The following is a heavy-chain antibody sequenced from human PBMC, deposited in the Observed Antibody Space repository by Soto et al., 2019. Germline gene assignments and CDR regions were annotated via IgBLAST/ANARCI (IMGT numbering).Heavy chain of an antibody. CDR2: TYYRSKWYN. CDR1: GDSVSSNSAA. D-gene: IGHD2-2*01. CDR3: ARSAKALGYCSSTSCCGGNWFDP. Sequence: SQTLSLTCAISGDSVSSNSAAWNWIRQSPSRGLEWLGRTYYRSKWYNDYAVSVKSRITINPDTSKNQFSLQLNSVTPEDTAVYYCARSAKALGYCSSTSCCGGNWFDPWGQGTLVTVSS. J-gene: IGHJ5*02. V-gene: IGHV6-1*01.